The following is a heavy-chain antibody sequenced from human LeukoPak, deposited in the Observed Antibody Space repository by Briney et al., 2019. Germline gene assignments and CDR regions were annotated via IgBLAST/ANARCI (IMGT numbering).Heavy chain of an antibody. Sequence: ASAKVSCKASGYTFTNSGISWVRQAPGQGLEWMGWISAYDGDTKYAQKLQGRVTMTTDTSTSTAYMELRSLRSDDTAVYYCARDGGSELDYWGQGTLVTVSS. V-gene: IGHV1-18*01. D-gene: IGHD2-15*01. CDR3: ARDGGSELDY. CDR1: GYTFTNSG. J-gene: IGHJ4*02. CDR2: ISAYDGDT.